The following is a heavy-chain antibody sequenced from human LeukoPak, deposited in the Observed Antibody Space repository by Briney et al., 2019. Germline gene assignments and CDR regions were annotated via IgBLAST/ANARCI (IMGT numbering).Heavy chain of an antibody. J-gene: IGHJ4*02. CDR1: GGSISNANW. CDR2: FNLQGST. V-gene: IGHV4-4*02. Sequence: PSGTLSLTCGVSGGSISNANWWTWVRQPPGKGLEGIGEFNLQGSTIYNPSLKSRVTISVDKSENQSSLKLTAVTAEDTAVYYCAREGGPYRSFDYWGQGTLVTVAS. CDR3: AREGGPYRSFDY.